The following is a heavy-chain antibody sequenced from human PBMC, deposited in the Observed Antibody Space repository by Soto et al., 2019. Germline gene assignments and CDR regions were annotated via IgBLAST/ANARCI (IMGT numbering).Heavy chain of an antibody. CDR1: GFTFSSNW. V-gene: IGHV3-74*03. CDR3: ARISFGGSGNY. J-gene: IGHJ4*02. D-gene: IGHD3-16*01. CDR2: INTDGSTT. Sequence: GGSLRLSCAASGFTFSSNWMHWVRQAPGKGLVWVSRINTDGSTTTYADSVQGRFSISRDNAKNTLYLQMNSLRAEDTAVYYCARISFGGSGNYWGQGTLVTVSS.